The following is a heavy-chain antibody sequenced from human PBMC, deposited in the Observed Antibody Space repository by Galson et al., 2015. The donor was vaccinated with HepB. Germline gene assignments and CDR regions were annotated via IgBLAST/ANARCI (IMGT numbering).Heavy chain of an antibody. J-gene: IGHJ5*02. CDR1: GYTFTSYA. Sequence: SVKVSCKASGYTFTSYALHWVRQAPGQRLEWMGWINAGNGNTKYSQNLQGRVTITRDTSASTAYMELSSLRSEDTAVYYCARGAVAGTRGGTNWFDPWGLGTLVTVSS. D-gene: IGHD6-19*01. V-gene: IGHV1-3*01. CDR3: ARGAVAGTRGGTNWFDP. CDR2: INAGNGNT.